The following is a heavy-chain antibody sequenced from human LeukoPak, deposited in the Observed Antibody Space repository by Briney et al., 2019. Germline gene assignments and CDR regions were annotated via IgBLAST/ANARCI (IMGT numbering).Heavy chain of an antibody. V-gene: IGHV3-21*01. D-gene: IGHD4-17*01. CDR1: GFTFSSYS. CDR3: AREGGDYAFDP. CDR2: ISSSSSYI. Sequence: PGRSLRLSCAASGFTFSSYSMNWVRQAPGKGLEWVSSISSSSSYIYYADSVKGRFTISRDNAKNSLYLQMNSLRAEDTAVYYCAREGGDYAFDPWGQGTLVTVSS. J-gene: IGHJ5*02.